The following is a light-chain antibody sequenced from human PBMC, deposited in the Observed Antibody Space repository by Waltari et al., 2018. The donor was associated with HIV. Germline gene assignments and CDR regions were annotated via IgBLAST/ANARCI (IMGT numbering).Light chain of an antibody. J-gene: IGLJ1*01. Sequence: QSALTQPASVSGSPGQSITISCTGTNSAIGKYNLVSWYKQHPGRVPNVLIFEVTTRPSGISHRFSGSKSDNTASLTISGLQAEDEADYYCSSYATGNTYVFGTGTSVTVL. CDR3: SSYATGNTYV. CDR2: EVT. V-gene: IGLV2-23*02. CDR1: NSAIGKYNL.